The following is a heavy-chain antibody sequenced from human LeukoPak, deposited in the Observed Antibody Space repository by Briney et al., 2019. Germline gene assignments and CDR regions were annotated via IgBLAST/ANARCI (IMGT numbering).Heavy chain of an antibody. CDR3: AKDRDTAPDY. Sequence: PGGSLRLSCSASGFTFSTYWMSWVPQAPGKGLEWVSAISGSGGSTYYADSVKGRFTISRDNSKSTLYLQMNSLRAEDTAVYYCAKDRDTAPDYWGQGTLVTVSS. J-gene: IGHJ4*02. CDR1: GFTFSTYW. V-gene: IGHV3-23*01. CDR2: ISGSGGST. D-gene: IGHD5-18*01.